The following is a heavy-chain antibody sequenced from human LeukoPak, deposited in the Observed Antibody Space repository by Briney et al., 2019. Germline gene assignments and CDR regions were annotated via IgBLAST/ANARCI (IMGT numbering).Heavy chain of an antibody. D-gene: IGHD6-13*01. CDR3: AREIAAALS. V-gene: IGHV4-61*02. Sequence: PSETLSLTCTVSGGSISSGSYYWSWIRQPAGKGLEWIGRIYTSGSTNYNPSLKSRVTISVDTSKNQFSLKLSSVTAADTAVYYCAREIAAALSWGQGTLVTVSS. CDR2: IYTSGST. J-gene: IGHJ5*02. CDR1: GGSISSGSYY.